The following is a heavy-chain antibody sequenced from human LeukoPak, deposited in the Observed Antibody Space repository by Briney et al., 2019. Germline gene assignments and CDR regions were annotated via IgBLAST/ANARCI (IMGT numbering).Heavy chain of an antibody. CDR3: ARVGGYFRVDY. Sequence: SETLSLTCSVSGVPISHTNFYWGWLRQPPGKGLEWIGYIYHSGSTYYNPSLKSRVTISVDRSKNQFSLKLSSVTAADTAVYYCARVGGYFRVDYWGQGTLVTVSS. D-gene: IGHD2-15*01. J-gene: IGHJ4*02. V-gene: IGHV4-39*07. CDR2: IYHSGST. CDR1: GVPISHTNFY.